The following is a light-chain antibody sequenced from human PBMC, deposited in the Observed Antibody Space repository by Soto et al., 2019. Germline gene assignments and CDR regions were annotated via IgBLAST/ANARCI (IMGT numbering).Light chain of an antibody. V-gene: IGKV3-20*01. J-gene: IGKJ1*01. CDR2: GAS. Sequence: EIVLTQSPGTLSLSPGERATLSCRASQSVSSGYLAGYQQKPGQAPRLLIYGASSRATGIPDRFSGSGSGTDFTLTISRLEPEDFAVYYCQQYDSSPWTFGQGTKVEIK. CDR3: QQYDSSPWT. CDR1: QSVSSGY.